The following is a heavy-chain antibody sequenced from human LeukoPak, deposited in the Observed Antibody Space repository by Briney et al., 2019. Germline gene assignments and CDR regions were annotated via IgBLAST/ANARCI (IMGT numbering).Heavy chain of an antibody. Sequence: GGSLRLSCASSGFTFSSYWMHWVRQAPGKGLVWVSRINSDGSSTSYADSVKGRFTISRDNAKNTLYLQMNSLKAEDTAVYYCARVLRGYGVNYFDYWGQGNLVTVSS. V-gene: IGHV3-74*01. CDR2: INSDGSST. D-gene: IGHD5-12*01. J-gene: IGHJ4*02. CDR3: ARVLRGYGVNYFDY. CDR1: GFTFSSYW.